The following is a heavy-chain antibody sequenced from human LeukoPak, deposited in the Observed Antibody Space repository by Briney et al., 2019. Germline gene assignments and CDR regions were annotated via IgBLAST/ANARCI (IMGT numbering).Heavy chain of an antibody. CDR3: ATDSSGYYGFDY. D-gene: IGHD3-22*01. J-gene: IGHJ4*02. CDR1: GGTFSSYA. CDR2: IIPIFGTA. V-gene: IGHV1-69*13. Sequence: VASVKVSCKASGGTFSSYAISWVRQTPGQGLEWMGGIIPIFGTANYAQKFQGRVTITADESTSTAYMELSSLRSEDTAVYYCATDSSGYYGFDYWGQGTLVTVSS.